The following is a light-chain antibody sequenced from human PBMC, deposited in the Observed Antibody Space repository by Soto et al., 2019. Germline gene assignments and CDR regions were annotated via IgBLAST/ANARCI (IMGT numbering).Light chain of an antibody. CDR3: QQSNNHPIS. CDR1: QAVNSW. J-gene: IGKJ5*01. CDR2: DVS. Sequence: DNQLTQSPSSISASVGDRVTITCRASQAVNSWLAWFQQKPGMAPKLVIYDVSSLQSGVPSRFSGSGSGTAVTLTISSLQPEDFATYYCQQSNNHPISFGQGTRLEIK. V-gene: IGKV1-12*01.